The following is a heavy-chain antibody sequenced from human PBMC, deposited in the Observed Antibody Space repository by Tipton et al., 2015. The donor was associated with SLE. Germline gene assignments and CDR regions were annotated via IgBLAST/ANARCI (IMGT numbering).Heavy chain of an antibody. V-gene: IGHV3-7*04. D-gene: IGHD5-18*01. CDR2: IKEDGSEK. CDR3: ARGDVDTAIIRMWFDP. Sequence: SLRLSCTASGFSFSSFWTSWVRQAPGKGLEWVASIKEDGSEKYSVDSVKGRFTISRDNAKNSLYLQMNSLRAEDTAVYYCARGDVDTAIIRMWFDPWGQGTLVTVSS. J-gene: IGHJ5*02. CDR1: GFSFSSFW.